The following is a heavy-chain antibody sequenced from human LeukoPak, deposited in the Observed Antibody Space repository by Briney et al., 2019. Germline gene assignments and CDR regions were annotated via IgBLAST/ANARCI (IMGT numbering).Heavy chain of an antibody. CDR2: ISSSSSYI. D-gene: IGHD1-7*01. CDR3: ARGSRNWNYLDY. CDR1: GFTFSSYS. J-gene: IGHJ4*02. V-gene: IGHV3-21*01. Sequence: GGTLRLSCAASGFTFSSYSMNWVRQAPGKGLEWVSSISSSSSYIYYADSVKGRFTISRDNAKNSLYLQMNSLRAEDTAVYYCARGSRNWNYLDYWGQGTLVTVSS.